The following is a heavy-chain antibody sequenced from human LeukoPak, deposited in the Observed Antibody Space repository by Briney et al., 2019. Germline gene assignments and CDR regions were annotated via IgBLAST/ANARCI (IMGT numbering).Heavy chain of an antibody. V-gene: IGHV3-64*04. CDR3: PIYSNSLDY. CDR1: GFSFNNYA. Sequence: TGGSLRLSCSASGFSFNNYAMHWVRQAPGKGLEYVSGININGGSTSYADSVKGRFTISRDNSKNTLYLQMNSLRAEDSAIYYCPIYSNSLDYWDQGTLVTVSS. D-gene: IGHD4-11*01. J-gene: IGHJ4*02. CDR2: ININGGST.